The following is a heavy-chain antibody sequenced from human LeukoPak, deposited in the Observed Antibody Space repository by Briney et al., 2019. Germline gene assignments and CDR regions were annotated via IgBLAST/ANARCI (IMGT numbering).Heavy chain of an antibody. Sequence: SETLSLTCTVSGGSISSYYWSWIRQPPGKGLEWIGYIYYSGSTNYNPSLKSRVTISIDTSKNQFSLKLSSVTAADTAVYYCATTENSSGWFGYWGQGTLVTVSS. V-gene: IGHV4-59*08. CDR3: ATTENSSGWFGY. D-gene: IGHD6-19*01. J-gene: IGHJ4*02. CDR2: IYYSGST. CDR1: GGSISSYY.